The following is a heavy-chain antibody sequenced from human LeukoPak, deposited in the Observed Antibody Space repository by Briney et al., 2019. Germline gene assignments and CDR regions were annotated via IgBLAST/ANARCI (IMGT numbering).Heavy chain of an antibody. Sequence: SETLSLTCTVSGGSISSYYCSRIRQPPGKGLEWIGYIYYSGSTNYNPSLKSRVTISVDTSKNQFSLKLSSVTAADTAVYYCARDWYSSGRYDYWGQGTLVTVSS. CDR1: GGSISSYY. V-gene: IGHV4-59*01. CDR3: ARDWYSSGRYDY. D-gene: IGHD6-19*01. J-gene: IGHJ4*02. CDR2: IYYSGST.